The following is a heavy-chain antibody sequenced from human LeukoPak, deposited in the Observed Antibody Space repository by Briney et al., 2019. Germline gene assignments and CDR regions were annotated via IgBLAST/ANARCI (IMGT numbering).Heavy chain of an antibody. CDR3: ARENYYNMDV. J-gene: IGHJ6*01. V-gene: IGHV3-7*04. CDR2: INQDGREK. CDR1: GFTFRRYC. Sequence: PGGSPRLSCAASGFTFRRYCMSWVRQAPGKGLEWVANINQDGREKYYVDSVKGQFTISRDSAKNSLYLQMNTLRAEDTAVYYCARENYYNMDVWGQGTTVTLSS.